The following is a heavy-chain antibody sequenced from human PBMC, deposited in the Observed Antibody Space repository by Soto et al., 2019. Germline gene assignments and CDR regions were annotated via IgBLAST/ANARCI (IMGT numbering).Heavy chain of an antibody. V-gene: IGHV4-34*01. CDR1: GWSFSGYY. CDR2: INHSGST. Sequence: SETLSLTCAVYGWSFSGYYWSWIRQPPGKGLEWIGEINHSGSTNYNPSLKSRVTISVDTSKNQFSLKLSSVTAADTAVYYCARRTIGEGWFDPWGQGTLVTVSS. CDR3: ARRTIGEGWFDP. D-gene: IGHD3-10*01. J-gene: IGHJ5*02.